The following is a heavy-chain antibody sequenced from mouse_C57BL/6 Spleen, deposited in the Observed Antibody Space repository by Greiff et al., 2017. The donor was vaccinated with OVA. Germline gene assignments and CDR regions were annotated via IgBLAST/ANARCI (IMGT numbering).Heavy chain of an antibody. CDR3: ARSGQLRLRGFDY. CDR2: IHPNSGST. Sequence: QVQLQQPGAELVKPGASVKLSCKASGYTFTSYWMHWVKQRPGQGLEWIGMIHPNSGSTNYNEKFKSKATLTVDKSSSTAYMQLSSLTSEDSAVYYWARSGQLRLRGFDYWGQGTTLTVSS. V-gene: IGHV1-64*01. D-gene: IGHD3-2*02. CDR1: GYTFTSYW. J-gene: IGHJ2*01.